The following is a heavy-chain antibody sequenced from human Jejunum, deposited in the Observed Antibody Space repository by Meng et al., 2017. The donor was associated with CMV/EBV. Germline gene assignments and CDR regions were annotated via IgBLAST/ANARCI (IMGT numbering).Heavy chain of an antibody. V-gene: IGHV1-2*02. D-gene: IGHD1-26*01. J-gene: IGHJ4*02. CDR2: INPSSGAI. CDR1: GYAFTGYL. Sequence: VPLLQSMAEAKKPGASVKFSCKASGYAFTGYLIPGRRQAPGQGLEWRGWINPSSGAIFYAQKFQDRVTMSRETSITTVYMDLSSLRSDDTAVYFCSRGGGVDGTYLLDYWGQGTLVTVSS. CDR3: SRGGGVDGTYLLDY.